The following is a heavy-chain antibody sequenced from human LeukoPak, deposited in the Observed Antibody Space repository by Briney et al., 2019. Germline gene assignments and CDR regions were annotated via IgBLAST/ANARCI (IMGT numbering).Heavy chain of an antibody. CDR3: ARHFLWEPYYFDY. Sequence: PSETLSLTCAVYGGSFSGYYWSWIRQPPGKGLEWIGEINHSGSTNYNPSLKSRVTISVDTSKIQFSLKLSSMTAADTAVYYCARHFLWEPYYFDYWGQGTLVTVSS. J-gene: IGHJ4*02. D-gene: IGHD1-26*01. CDR1: GGSFSGYY. CDR2: INHSGST. V-gene: IGHV4-34*01.